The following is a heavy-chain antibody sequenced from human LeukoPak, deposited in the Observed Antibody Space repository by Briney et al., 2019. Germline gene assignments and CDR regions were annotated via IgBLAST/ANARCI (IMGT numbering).Heavy chain of an antibody. CDR2: IIPIFGTA. D-gene: IGHD1-26*01. J-gene: IGHJ4*02. V-gene: IGHV1-69*05. CDR3: ARGVGATPKAVYFDH. CDR1: GGTFSSYA. Sequence: ASVKVSCKASGGTFSSYAISWVRQAPGQGLEWMGGIIPIFGTANYAQKFQGRVTITTDESTSTAYMELSSLRSEDTAVYYCARGVGATPKAVYFDHWGQGTLVTVSS.